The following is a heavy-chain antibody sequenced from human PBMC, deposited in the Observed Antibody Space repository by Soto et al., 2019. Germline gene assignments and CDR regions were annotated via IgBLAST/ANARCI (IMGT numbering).Heavy chain of an antibody. CDR3: ARGRGDYYFDY. CDR1: GGSISSYY. CDR2: IYYSGST. D-gene: IGHD2-21*02. Sequence: SETLSLTCTVSGGSISSYYWSWIRQPPGKGLEWIGYIYYSGSTNYNPSLKSRVTISVDTSKNQFSLKLSSVTAADTAVYYCARGRGDYYFDYWGQGTLVTVSS. J-gene: IGHJ4*02. V-gene: IGHV4-59*01.